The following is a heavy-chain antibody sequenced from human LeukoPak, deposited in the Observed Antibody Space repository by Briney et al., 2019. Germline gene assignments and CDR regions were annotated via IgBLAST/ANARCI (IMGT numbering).Heavy chain of an antibody. CDR3: AGLHFAAAEEFDP. Sequence: PSETLSLTCTVSGGSINGYCWSWIRQSPGKGLEWIGYIYYTGNTNYNPSLKSRVSISLDTSKNQFTLNLSSVSAADAAIYYCAGLHFAAAEEFDPWGQGILVTVSS. V-gene: IGHV4-59*08. CDR1: GGSINGYC. D-gene: IGHD6-13*01. CDR2: IYYTGNT. J-gene: IGHJ5*02.